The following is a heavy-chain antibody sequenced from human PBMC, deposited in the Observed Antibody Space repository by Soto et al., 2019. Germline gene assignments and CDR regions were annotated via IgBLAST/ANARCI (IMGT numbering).Heavy chain of an antibody. J-gene: IGHJ6*02. CDR3: ARAQPIAAAGTFGMDV. D-gene: IGHD6-13*01. Sequence: GASVKVSCKASGYTFTSYDINWVRQATGQGLEWMGWMNPNSGNTGYAQKFQGRVTMTRNTSISTAYMELSRLRSDDTAVYYCARAQPIAAAGTFGMDVWGQGTTVTVSS. CDR1: GYTFTSYD. CDR2: MNPNSGNT. V-gene: IGHV1-8*01.